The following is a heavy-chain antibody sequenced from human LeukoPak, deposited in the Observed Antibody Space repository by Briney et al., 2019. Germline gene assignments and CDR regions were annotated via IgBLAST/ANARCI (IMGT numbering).Heavy chain of an antibody. CDR3: AKDRRSSGWVLWGYFDY. CDR2: ISYDGSNK. D-gene: IGHD6-19*01. CDR1: GFTFSSYG. J-gene: IGHJ4*02. Sequence: QPGRSLRLSCAASGFTFSSYGMHWVRQAPGKGLEWVAVISYDGSNKYYADSVKGRFTISRDNSKNTLYLQMNSLRAEDTAVYYCAKDRRSSGWVLWGYFDYWGQGTLVTVSS. V-gene: IGHV3-30*18.